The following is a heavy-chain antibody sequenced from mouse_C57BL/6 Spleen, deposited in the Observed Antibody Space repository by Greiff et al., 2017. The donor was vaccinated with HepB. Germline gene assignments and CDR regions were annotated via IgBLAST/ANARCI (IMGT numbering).Heavy chain of an antibody. CDR1: GYTFTSYW. CDR3: ARSLTAYYYAMDY. CDR2: IDPSDSYT. V-gene: IGHV1-69*01. D-gene: IGHD4-1*01. Sequence: QVQLQQPGAELVMPGASVKLSCKASGYTFTSYWMHWVKQRPGQGLEWIGEIDPSDSYTNYNQKFKGKSTLTVDKSSSTAYMQLSSLTSEDSAVYYCARSLTAYYYAMDYWGQGTSVTVSS. J-gene: IGHJ4*01.